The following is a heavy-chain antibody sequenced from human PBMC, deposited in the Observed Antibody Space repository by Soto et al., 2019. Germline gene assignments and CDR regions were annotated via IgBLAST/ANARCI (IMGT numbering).Heavy chain of an antibody. CDR3: ARELGLELTGY. V-gene: IGHV3-30-3*01. Sequence: QVQLVESGGGVVQPGRSLRLSCAASGFTFSSYAMHWVRQAPGKGLEWVAVISYDGSNKYYADSVKGRFTISRDNSKNPLYLQMNSLRAEDTAVYYCARELGLELTGYWGQGTLVTVSS. CDR2: ISYDGSNK. CDR1: GFTFSSYA. D-gene: IGHD1-7*01. J-gene: IGHJ4*02.